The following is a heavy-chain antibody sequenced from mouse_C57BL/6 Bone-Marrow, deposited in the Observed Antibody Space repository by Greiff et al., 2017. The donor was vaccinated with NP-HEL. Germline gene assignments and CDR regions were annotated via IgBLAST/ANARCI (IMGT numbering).Heavy chain of an antibody. CDR3: TTELLNYAVDY. CDR1: GFNIKDDY. D-gene: IGHD2-12*01. V-gene: IGHV14-4*01. CDR2: IDPENGDT. Sequence: VQLQQSGAELVRPGASVKLSCTASGFNIKDDYMHWVKQRPEQGLEWIGWIDPENGDTEYASKFQGKATITADTSSNTAYLQLSSLTSEDTAVYYYTTELLNYAVDYWGRGTSVTVSA. J-gene: IGHJ4*01.